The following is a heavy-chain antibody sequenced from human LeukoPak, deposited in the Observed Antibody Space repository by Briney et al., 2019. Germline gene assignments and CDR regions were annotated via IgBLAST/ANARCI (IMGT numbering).Heavy chain of an antibody. CDR1: GYTFTGYY. CDR3: ARPSGGITIFGVVENWFDP. D-gene: IGHD3-3*01. J-gene: IGHJ5*02. V-gene: IGHV1-2*02. Sequence: ASVKVSCKASGYTFTGYYMHWVRQAPGQGLEWMGWINPNSGGTNYAQKFQGRVTMTRDTSISTAYMGLSRLRSDDTAVYYCARPSGGITIFGVVENWFDPWGQGTLVTVSS. CDR2: INPNSGGT.